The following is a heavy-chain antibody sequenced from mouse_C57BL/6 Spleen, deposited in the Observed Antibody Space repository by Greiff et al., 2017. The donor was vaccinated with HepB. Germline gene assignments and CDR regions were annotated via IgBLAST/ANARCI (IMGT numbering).Heavy chain of an antibody. CDR2: INYDGSST. J-gene: IGHJ1*03. V-gene: IGHV5-16*01. Sequence: EVKLMESEGGLVQPGSSMKLSCTASGFTFSDYYMAWVRQVPEKGLEWVANINYDGSSTYYLDSLKSRFIISRDNAKNILYLQMSSLKSEDTATYYCARDGSSLYYGNWYFDVWGTGTTVTVSS. CDR1: GFTFSDYY. CDR3: ARDGSSLYYGNWYFDV. D-gene: IGHD2-1*01.